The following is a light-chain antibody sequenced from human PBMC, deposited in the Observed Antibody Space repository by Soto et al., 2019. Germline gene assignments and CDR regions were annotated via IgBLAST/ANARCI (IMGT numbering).Light chain of an antibody. V-gene: IGKV1-39*01. CDR3: QQSYKSPPT. Sequence: DIQMTQSPSSLSASVGDRVTITCRASQSINTKLNWYQQKPGKVPNLLIYAASSLQTGVPSRFSGSGSGTDFTLTISSMQPEDFATYYCQQSYKSPPTFGPGTKVDIK. J-gene: IGKJ1*01. CDR2: AAS. CDR1: QSINTK.